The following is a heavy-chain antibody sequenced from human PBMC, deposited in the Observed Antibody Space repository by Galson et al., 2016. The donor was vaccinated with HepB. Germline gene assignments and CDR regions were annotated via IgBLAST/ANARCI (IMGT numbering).Heavy chain of an antibody. CDR1: GFAFTAYE. CDR3: AKDQIPGAPDFFDY. D-gene: IGHD2-21*01. Sequence: LRLSCATSGFAFTAYEVHWVRQAPGKGLEWVAVMSPGGNIKLYADSVEGRFTISRDNSRNTLYLEMNSLRPEDTAVYYCAKDQIPGAPDFFDYWGQGTLVTVSS. J-gene: IGHJ4*02. CDR2: MSPGGNIK. V-gene: IGHV3-30*18.